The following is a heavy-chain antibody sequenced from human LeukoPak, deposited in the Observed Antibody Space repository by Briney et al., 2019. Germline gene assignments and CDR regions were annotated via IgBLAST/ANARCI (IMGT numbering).Heavy chain of an antibody. CDR2: LYYSGST. J-gene: IGHJ3*02. V-gene: IGHV4-59*01. Sequence: SETLSLTCSVSGGSISSYSWSWIRQPPGKGLEWIGYLYYSGSTNSNPSPKSRVTIFVDTSKNQIFLMHRSVPTADTAVVYCARGGSGMSNAFEIWGQGTMVTVSS. D-gene: IGHD3-10*01. CDR1: GGSISSYS. CDR3: ARGGSGMSNAFEI.